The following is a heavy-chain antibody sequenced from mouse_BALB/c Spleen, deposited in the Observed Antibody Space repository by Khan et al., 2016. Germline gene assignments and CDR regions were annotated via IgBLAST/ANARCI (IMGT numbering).Heavy chain of an antibody. CDR1: GYTFTSYW. Sequence: QVQLQQSGAELAKPGASVKMSCKASGYTFTSYWMHWVKQRPGQGLEWIGYINPSTGYTEYNQKFKDKATLTADKSSSTAYMQLSSLTSEDSAVYYCAIYAYYGNYLFAYWGQGTLVTVSA. CDR3: AIYAYYGNYLFAY. J-gene: IGHJ3*01. V-gene: IGHV1-7*01. CDR2: INPSTGYT. D-gene: IGHD2-10*01.